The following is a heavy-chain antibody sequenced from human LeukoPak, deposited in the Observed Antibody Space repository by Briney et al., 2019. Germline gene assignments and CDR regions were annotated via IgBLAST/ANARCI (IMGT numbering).Heavy chain of an antibody. V-gene: IGHV3-21*01. CDR2: ISSSSSYI. CDR1: GLTFSSYS. CDR3: ASFGVVVAATGFDY. Sequence: GGSLRLSCAASGLTFSSYSMNWVRQAPGKGLEWVSSISSSSSYIYYADSVKGRFTISRDNAKNSLYLQMNSLRAEDTAVYYCASFGVVVAATGFDYWGQGTLVTVSS. D-gene: IGHD2-15*01. J-gene: IGHJ4*02.